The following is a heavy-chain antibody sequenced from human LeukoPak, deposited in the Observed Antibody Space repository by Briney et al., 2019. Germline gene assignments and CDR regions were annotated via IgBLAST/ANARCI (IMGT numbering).Heavy chain of an antibody. Sequence: SETLSLTCTVSGGSISSYYWSWIRQPAGKGLEWIGRIYTSGSTNYNPSLKSRVTMSVDTSKNQFSLKLSSVTAADTAVYYCARDISGYDKNYFDYWGRGTLVTVSS. V-gene: IGHV4-4*07. D-gene: IGHD5-12*01. CDR2: IYTSGST. CDR3: ARDISGYDKNYFDY. CDR1: GGSISSYY. J-gene: IGHJ4*02.